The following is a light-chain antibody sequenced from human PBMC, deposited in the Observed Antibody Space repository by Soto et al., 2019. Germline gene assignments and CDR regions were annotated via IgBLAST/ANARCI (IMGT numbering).Light chain of an antibody. Sequence: AIQLTQSPSSLSTSVGDRVTITCRASQGISSALAWYQQKPGKAPKLLIYDASSLESGVPSRFSGSGSGTDFTLTISSLQPEDFATYYCQQFNSYPITFGQGTRLEIK. CDR3: QQFNSYPIT. CDR1: QGISSA. CDR2: DAS. V-gene: IGKV1-13*02. J-gene: IGKJ5*01.